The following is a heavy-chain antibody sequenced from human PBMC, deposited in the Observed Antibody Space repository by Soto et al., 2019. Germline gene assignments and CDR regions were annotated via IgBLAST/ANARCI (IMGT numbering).Heavy chain of an antibody. Sequence: GGSLRLSCAASGFTFSSYGMHWVRQAPGKGLEWVAVISYDGSNKYYADSVKGRFTISRDNSKNTLYLQMTNMDPVDTGTYYCAHRYLGYPLDYWGQGTLVTVSS. CDR2: ISYDGSNK. V-gene: IGHV3-30*03. CDR1: GFTFSSYG. J-gene: IGHJ4*02. D-gene: IGHD5-12*01. CDR3: AHRYLGYPLDY.